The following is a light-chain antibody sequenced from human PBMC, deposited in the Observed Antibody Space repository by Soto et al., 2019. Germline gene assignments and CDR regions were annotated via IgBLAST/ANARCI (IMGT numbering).Light chain of an antibody. Sequence: EIVLTQSPGTLSLSPGERATLSCRASQSVSSSYLAWYQQKPGQAPRLLIYGASSWATGIPDRFSGSGSGTDIMLPIIRLEPEAFAWYSCQQYVRSPPWTFGQGTKVDIK. J-gene: IGKJ1*01. V-gene: IGKV3-20*01. CDR1: QSVSSSY. CDR3: QQYVRSPPWT. CDR2: GAS.